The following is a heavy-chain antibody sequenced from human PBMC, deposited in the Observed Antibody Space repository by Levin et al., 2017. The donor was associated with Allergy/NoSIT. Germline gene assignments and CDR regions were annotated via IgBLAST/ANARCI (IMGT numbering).Heavy chain of an antibody. D-gene: IGHD3-9*01. CDR3: AKEDGVRYFDWLLYTPPYYFDY. J-gene: IGHJ4*02. Sequence: SCAASGFTFSSYGMHWVRQAPGKGLEWVAVISYDGSNKYYADSVKGRFTISRDNSKNTLYLQMNSLRAEDTAVYYCAKEDGVRYFDWLLYTPPYYFDYWGQGTLVTVSS. V-gene: IGHV3-30*18. CDR1: GFTFSSYG. CDR2: ISYDGSNK.